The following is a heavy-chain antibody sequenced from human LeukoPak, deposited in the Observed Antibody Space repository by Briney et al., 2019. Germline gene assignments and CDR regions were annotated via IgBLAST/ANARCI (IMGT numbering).Heavy chain of an antibody. CDR2: ISGSSGII. J-gene: IGHJ4*02. V-gene: IGHV3-48*01. CDR3: ARDSYGDYYFDY. Sequence: PGGSLRLSCAASGFTFNTYTMNWVRQAPGKGLEWVSYISGSSGIIDYADSVRGRFTISRDNAKNSLYLQMNSLRAEDTAVYYCARDSYGDYYFDYWGQGTLVTVSS. D-gene: IGHD4-17*01. CDR1: GFTFNTYT.